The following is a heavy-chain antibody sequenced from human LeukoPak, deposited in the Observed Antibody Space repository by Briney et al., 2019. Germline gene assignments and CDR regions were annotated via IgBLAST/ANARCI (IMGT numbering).Heavy chain of an antibody. J-gene: IGHJ4*02. CDR3: ARNPAAYSSNWFFDY. Sequence: SETLSLTCSVSGASISSNYWSCIRQPPGKGLEWIGYKSYSESTNYNPSLRSRVTISIDTSKNQFSLKLSSVTAADTAVYYCARNPAAYSSNWFFDYGGQGTLVTVSS. V-gene: IGHV4-59*01. D-gene: IGHD6-13*01. CDR1: GASISSNY. CDR2: KSYSEST.